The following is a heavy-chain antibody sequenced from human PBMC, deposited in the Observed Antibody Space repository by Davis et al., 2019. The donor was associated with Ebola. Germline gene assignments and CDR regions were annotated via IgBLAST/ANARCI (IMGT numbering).Heavy chain of an antibody. CDR2: ISSSSSTI. Sequence: PGGSLRLSCAASGFTFSSYSMNRVRQAPGKGLEWVSSISSSSSTIYYADSVKGRFTISRDNAKNSLYVQMNSLRDEDTAVYYCARDQGRDGGGVVYWGQGTLVTVSS. CDR3: ARDQGRDGGGVVY. CDR1: GFTFSSYS. J-gene: IGHJ4*02. V-gene: IGHV3-48*02. D-gene: IGHD5-24*01.